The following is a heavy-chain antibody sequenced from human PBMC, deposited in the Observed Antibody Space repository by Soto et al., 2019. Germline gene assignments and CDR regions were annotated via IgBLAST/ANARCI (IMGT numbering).Heavy chain of an antibody. D-gene: IGHD5-12*01. Sequence: EVQLVESGGGLVQPGGSLRLSCAASGFTFSNYWLSWVRQAPGKGLEWVANIKKDGSEKYYVGSVVGRFTISRDNAENSLYLQMKSLRAEDTAVYYCARLYLAATITSLDYWGQGTLVTVSS. CDR3: ARLYLAATITSLDY. CDR1: GFTFSNYW. J-gene: IGHJ4*02. V-gene: IGHV3-7*01. CDR2: IKKDGSEK.